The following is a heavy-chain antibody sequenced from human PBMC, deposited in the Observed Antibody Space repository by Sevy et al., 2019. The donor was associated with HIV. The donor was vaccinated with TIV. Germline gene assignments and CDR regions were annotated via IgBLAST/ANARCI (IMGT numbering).Heavy chain of an antibody. D-gene: IGHD2-8*02. V-gene: IGHV1-46*04. J-gene: IGHJ4*02. CDR1: GYRFTNYF. CDR2: VYPSGDGT. Sequence: ASVKVSCKASGYRFTNYFIHWVRQAPGQGLEWMGMVYPSGDGTSHAQKLKGRVTMTTDTPTSTVYMELSSLRVEDTAVYYCARSEGSTADYFNFWGQGTLVTVSS. CDR3: ARSEGSTADYFNF.